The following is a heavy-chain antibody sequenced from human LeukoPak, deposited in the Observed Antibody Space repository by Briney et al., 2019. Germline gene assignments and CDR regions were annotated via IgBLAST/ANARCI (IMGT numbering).Heavy chain of an antibody. D-gene: IGHD6-19*01. Sequence: GGSLRLSCAASGFTFCTYAIHWVRQAPGEGLEYVSAISSDGGTTFYANSVRGRFTVSRDNSKNTLYLQLVSLRGEDTAIYYCARVKHGSGWYYFDYWGQGARVTVSS. CDR2: ISSDGGTT. CDR3: ARVKHGSGWYYFDY. J-gene: IGHJ4*02. CDR1: GFTFCTYA. V-gene: IGHV3-64*01.